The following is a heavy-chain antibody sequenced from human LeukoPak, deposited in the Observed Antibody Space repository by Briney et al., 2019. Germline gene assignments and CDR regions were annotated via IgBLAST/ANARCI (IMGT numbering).Heavy chain of an antibody. Sequence: GGSLRLSCAASGFTFSSYSMNWVRQAPGKGLEWVSSIGTSSTYIYYADSVKGRFTISRDNAKNTLYLQMNSLRAEDTAVYYCARGGIAVAIDYWGQGTLVTVSS. CDR1: GFTFSSYS. D-gene: IGHD6-19*01. V-gene: IGHV3-21*01. CDR2: IGTSSTYI. J-gene: IGHJ4*02. CDR3: ARGGIAVAIDY.